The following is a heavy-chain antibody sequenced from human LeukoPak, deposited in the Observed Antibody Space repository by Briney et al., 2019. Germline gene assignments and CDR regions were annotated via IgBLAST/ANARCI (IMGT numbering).Heavy chain of an antibody. Sequence: PGRSLRLSCAASGFTLSAYAMHWVRQAPGKGLEWVAVISYDGSNKYYADSVKGRFTISGDKSKDTLYLQMNSLRPEDTAVYYCARGPGPIAGAKNPFDIWGQGTMVTVS. CDR2: ISYDGSNK. CDR1: GFTLSAYA. D-gene: IGHD1-26*01. CDR3: ARGPGPIAGAKNPFDI. J-gene: IGHJ3*02. V-gene: IGHV3-30*01.